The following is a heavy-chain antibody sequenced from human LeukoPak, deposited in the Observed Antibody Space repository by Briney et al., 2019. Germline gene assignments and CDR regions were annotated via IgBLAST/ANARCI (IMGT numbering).Heavy chain of an antibody. V-gene: IGHV3-20*04. CDR2: INWNGGST. CDR3: ARERPYYYDSNPDYFDY. CDR1: GFTFDDYG. J-gene: IGHJ4*02. D-gene: IGHD3-22*01. Sequence: GGSLRLSCAASGFTFDDYGMSWVRQAPGKGLEWVSGINWNGGSTGYADSVKGRFTISRDNAKNSLYLQMNSLRAGDTALYYCARERPYYYDSNPDYFDYWGQGTLATVPS.